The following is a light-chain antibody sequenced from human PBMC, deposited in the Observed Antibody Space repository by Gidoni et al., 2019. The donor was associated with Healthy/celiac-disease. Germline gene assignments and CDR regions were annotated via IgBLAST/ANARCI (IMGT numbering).Light chain of an antibody. CDR1: QSVSSTY. J-gene: IGKJ4*01. V-gene: IGKV3-20*01. CDR3: QQYGSSLLT. CDR2: GAS. Sequence: ELVLTQSPGTVSLSPGERATLSCRASQSVSSTYVAWYQQKPGQAPRLLIYGASSRATGIPDRFSGSGSGTDFTLTISRLETEEFAVYYCQQYGSSLLTFGGGTKVEIK.